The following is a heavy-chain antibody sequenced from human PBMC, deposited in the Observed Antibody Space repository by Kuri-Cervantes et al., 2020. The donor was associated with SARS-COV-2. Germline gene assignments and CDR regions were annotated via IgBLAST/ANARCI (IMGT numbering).Heavy chain of an antibody. Sequence: SETLSLTCAVYGGSFSGYYWSWIRQPPGKGLEWIGYIYYSGSTNYNPSLKSRVTISVDTSKNQFSLKLSSVTAADTAVYYCARARRITMVRGQTGWFDPWGQGTLVTVSS. CDR2: IYYSGST. J-gene: IGHJ5*02. D-gene: IGHD3-10*01. CDR3: ARARRITMVRGQTGWFDP. CDR1: GGSFSGYY. V-gene: IGHV4-59*01.